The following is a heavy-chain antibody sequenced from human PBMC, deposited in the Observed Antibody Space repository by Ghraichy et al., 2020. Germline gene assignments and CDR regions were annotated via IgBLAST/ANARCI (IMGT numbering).Heavy chain of an antibody. CDR1: GFTFSTYG. CDR3: ARDGSGWCPDY. CDR2: VASDGRNN. Sequence: GESLNISCAASGFTFSTYGIHWVRQAPGKGLEWVALVASDGRNNHYADSVKGRFTVSRDNSENTVYLQVNSLRVEDTAVYFCARDGSGWCPDYWGQGTLVTVSS. D-gene: IGHD6-19*01. J-gene: IGHJ4*02. V-gene: IGHV3-33*05.